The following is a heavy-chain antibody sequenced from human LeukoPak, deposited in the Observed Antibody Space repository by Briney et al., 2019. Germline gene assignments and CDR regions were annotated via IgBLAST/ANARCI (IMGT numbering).Heavy chain of an antibody. J-gene: IGHJ6*04. V-gene: IGHV3-21*01. D-gene: IGHD6-19*01. CDR1: GFTFSSYT. CDR3: ARDPGGYSSGGELDV. CDR2: ISSSSSYI. Sequence: GGSLRLSCAASGFTFSSYTMNWVRRAPGKGLEWVSSISSSSSYIYYADSVKDRFTISRDNAKNSLYLQMNSLRAEDMAVYYCARDPGGYSSGGELDVWGKGTTVTVSS.